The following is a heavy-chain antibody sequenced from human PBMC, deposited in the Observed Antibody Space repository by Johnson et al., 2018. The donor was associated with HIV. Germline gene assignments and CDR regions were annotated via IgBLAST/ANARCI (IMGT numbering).Heavy chain of an antibody. CDR2: ISSSGSTI. CDR3: ARGWELLTPAFDI. Sequence: VQLVESGGGVVQPEMSLRLACAASGFTFSSYGMHWVRQAPGKGLEWVSYISSSGSTIYYADSVKGRFTISRDNSKNTLYLQMGSLRAEDMAVYYCARGWELLTPAFDIWGQGTMVTVSS. D-gene: IGHD1-26*01. J-gene: IGHJ3*02. CDR1: GFTFSSYG. V-gene: IGHV3-48*01.